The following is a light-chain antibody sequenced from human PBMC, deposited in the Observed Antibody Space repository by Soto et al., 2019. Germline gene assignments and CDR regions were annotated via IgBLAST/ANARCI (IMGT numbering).Light chain of an antibody. CDR3: QQYGSSPFT. CDR1: QSVSGSY. Sequence: EIVLTQSPGTLSLSPGQRATLSCRASQSVSGSYLAWYQQKPGQAPRLLIYGASSRATGIPDRFSGIGSGTDFTLAISRLEPEDFAVYYCQQYGSSPFTFGPGTKVDIK. V-gene: IGKV3-20*01. J-gene: IGKJ3*01. CDR2: GAS.